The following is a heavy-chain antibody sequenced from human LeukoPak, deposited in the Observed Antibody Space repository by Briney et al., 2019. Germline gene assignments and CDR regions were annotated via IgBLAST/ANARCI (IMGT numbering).Heavy chain of an antibody. V-gene: IGHV1-69*13. Sequence: SVKVSCKASGGTFSSYAISWVRQAPGQGLEWMGGIIPIFGTANYAQKFQGRVTITADESTSTAYMELSSLRSEDTAVYYCARAVSFGYDIRWDFDYWGQGTLVTVSS. CDR2: IIPIFGTA. J-gene: IGHJ4*02. D-gene: IGHD5-12*01. CDR1: GGTFSSYA. CDR3: ARAVSFGYDIRWDFDY.